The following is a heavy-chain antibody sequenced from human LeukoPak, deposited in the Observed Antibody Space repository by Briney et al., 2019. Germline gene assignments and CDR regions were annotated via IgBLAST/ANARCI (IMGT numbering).Heavy chain of an antibody. CDR1: GYTFTSYG. V-gene: IGHV1-18*01. D-gene: IGHD5-12*01. Sequence: ASVKVSCKASGYTFTSYGISWVRQAPGQGLEWMGWISAYNGNTNYAQKLQGRVTMTTDRSTSIAYMELRSLRSDDTAVYYCARVVDIVATTYYFDYWGQGTLVSVSS. CDR2: ISAYNGNT. J-gene: IGHJ4*02. CDR3: ARVVDIVATTYYFDY.